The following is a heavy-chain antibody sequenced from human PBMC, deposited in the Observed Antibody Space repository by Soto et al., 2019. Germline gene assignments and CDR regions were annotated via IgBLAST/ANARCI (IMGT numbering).Heavy chain of an antibody. D-gene: IGHD6-13*01. CDR1: GGSISSYY. CDR3: ARHTSIAAADY. J-gene: IGHJ4*02. Sequence: QVQLQESGPGLVKPSETLSLTCTVSGGSISSYYWSWIRQPPGKGLEWIGYIYYSGSINYNPSLKSRVTLSVDTSKNQFPLKLSSVIAADTAVYYCARHTSIAAADYWGQGTLVTVSS. V-gene: IGHV4-59*08. CDR2: IYYSGSI.